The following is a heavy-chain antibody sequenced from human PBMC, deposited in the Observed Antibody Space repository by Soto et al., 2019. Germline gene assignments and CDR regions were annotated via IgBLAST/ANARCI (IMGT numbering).Heavy chain of an antibody. V-gene: IGHV2-5*02. J-gene: IGHJ4*02. D-gene: IGHD6-13*01. CDR2: IYWDDDK. Sequence: SGPTLVNPTQTLTLTCTFSGFSLSTSGVGVGWIRQPPGKALEWLALIYWDDDKRYSPSLKSRLTITKDTSKNKVVLTMTNMDPVDTATYYWAHLYSSRWVFDYWGQRTMVTASS. CDR1: GFSLSTSGVG. CDR3: AHLYSSRWVFDY.